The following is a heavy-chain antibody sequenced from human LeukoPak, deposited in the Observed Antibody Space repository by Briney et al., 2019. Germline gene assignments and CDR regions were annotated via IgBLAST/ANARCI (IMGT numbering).Heavy chain of an antibody. D-gene: IGHD1-26*01. Sequence: SETLSLTCTVSGGSVSSGGYYWSWIRPPPGKGLEWIGYIYYSGSTNYNPSLKSRVTISVDTSKNQFSLKLSSVTAADTAVYYCARVRVGKSRWYMDVWGKGTTVTVSS. CDR3: ARVRVGKSRWYMDV. J-gene: IGHJ6*03. CDR1: GGSVSSGGYY. CDR2: IYYSGST. V-gene: IGHV4-61*08.